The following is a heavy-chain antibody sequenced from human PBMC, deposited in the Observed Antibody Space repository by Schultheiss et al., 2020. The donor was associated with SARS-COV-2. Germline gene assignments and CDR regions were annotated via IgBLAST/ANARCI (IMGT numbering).Heavy chain of an antibody. CDR2: IYHSGST. J-gene: IGHJ4*02. Sequence: SETLSLTCAVYGGSFSGYYWSWIRQPPGKGLEWIGEIYHSGSTNYNPSLKSRVTISADTSKNQFSLKLSSVTAADTAVYYCARGWAVAGHRYDYWGQGTLVTVSS. CDR3: ARGWAVAGHRYDY. V-gene: IGHV4-34*01. CDR1: GGSFSGYY. D-gene: IGHD6-19*01.